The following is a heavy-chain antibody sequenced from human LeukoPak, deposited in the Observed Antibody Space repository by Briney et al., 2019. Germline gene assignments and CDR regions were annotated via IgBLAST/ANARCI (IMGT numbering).Heavy chain of an antibody. CDR2: IIPILGIA. Sequence: SVKVSCKASGYTFTSYGISWVRQAPGQGLEWMGRIIPILGIANYAQKFQGRVTITADKSTSTAYMELSSLRSEDTAVYYCARDRGFGEFSFDYWGQGTLVTVSS. CDR3: ARDRGFGEFSFDY. V-gene: IGHV1-69*04. J-gene: IGHJ4*02. D-gene: IGHD3-10*01. CDR1: GYTFTSYG.